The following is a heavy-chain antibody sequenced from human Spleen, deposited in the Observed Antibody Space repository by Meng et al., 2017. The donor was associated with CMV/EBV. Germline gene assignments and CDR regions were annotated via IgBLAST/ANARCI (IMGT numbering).Heavy chain of an antibody. CDR1: GYTFTGYY. D-gene: IGHD2-2*01. CDR3: ARAQTPSGIVVVPAAIGGGIDY. Sequence: ASVKVSCKASGYTFTGYYIHWVRQAPGQGLEWMGIINPSGGSTSYAQKFQGRVTMTRDTSTSTVYMELSSLRSEDTAVYYCARAQTPSGIVVVPAAIGGGIDYWGQGTLVTVSS. V-gene: IGHV1-46*01. J-gene: IGHJ4*02. CDR2: INPSGGST.